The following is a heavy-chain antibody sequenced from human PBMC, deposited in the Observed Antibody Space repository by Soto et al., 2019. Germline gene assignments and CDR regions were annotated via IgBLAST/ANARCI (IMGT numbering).Heavy chain of an antibody. CDR1: GGSVSSVDYY. J-gene: IGHJ4*02. V-gene: IGHV4-30-4*08. D-gene: IGHD7-27*01. CDR3: ARGLSGDKVDY. Sequence: QVQLQESGPGLVKPSQTLSLTCTVSGGSVSSVDYYWSWIRQVPDKRLEWIGHIYDGGSTYIYPSLTSRGSISLDTSKNQFSLQLNSVSAADTAVYYCARGLSGDKVDYWGQGILVTVSS. CDR2: IYDGGST.